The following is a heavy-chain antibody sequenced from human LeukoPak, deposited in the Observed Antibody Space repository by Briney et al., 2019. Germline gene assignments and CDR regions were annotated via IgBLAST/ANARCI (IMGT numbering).Heavy chain of an antibody. CDR3: ACCITMIVTDNYYYYGMDV. J-gene: IGHJ6*02. CDR2: IIPIFGTA. V-gene: IGHV1-69*13. Sequence: ASVTVSCTASGGTFSSYAISWVRQAPGQGLEWMGGIIPIFGTANYAQKFQGRVTITADESTSTAYMELSSLRSEDTAVYYCACCITMIVTDNYYYYGMDVWGQGTTVTVSS. CDR1: GGTFSSYA. D-gene: IGHD3-22*01.